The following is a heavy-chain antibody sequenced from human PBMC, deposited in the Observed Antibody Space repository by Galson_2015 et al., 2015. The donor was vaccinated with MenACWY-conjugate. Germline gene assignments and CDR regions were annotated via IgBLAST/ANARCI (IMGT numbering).Heavy chain of an antibody. Sequence: FLRLSCAASGFTFATFCMGWVRQAPGTGLQCVATVGQDGDDEYYVDSVKGRFAISSDTATNTLYLQLPRLRAEDTAVYYCVRDSWFGQVMVGYYYGMDVWGQGTTVTVSS. CDR1: GFTFATFC. V-gene: IGHV3-7*03. CDR3: VRDSWFGQVMVGYYYGMDV. CDR2: VGQDGDDE. J-gene: IGHJ6*02. D-gene: IGHD3-16*01.